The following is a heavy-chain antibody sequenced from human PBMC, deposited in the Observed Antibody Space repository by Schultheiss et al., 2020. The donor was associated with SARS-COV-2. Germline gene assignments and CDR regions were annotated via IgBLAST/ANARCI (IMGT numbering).Heavy chain of an antibody. CDR3: ARAPSSAWHNFDF. CDR2: ISYDGSNK. V-gene: IGHV3-30*01. CDR1: GFTFSSYW. J-gene: IGHJ4*02. Sequence: GESLKISCAASGFTFSSYWMSWVRQAPGKGLEWVAVISYDGSNKYYADSVKGRFTISRDNSKNTLYLQINSLRPEDTAVYYCARAPSSAWHNFDFWGPGTLVTVSS. D-gene: IGHD6-25*01.